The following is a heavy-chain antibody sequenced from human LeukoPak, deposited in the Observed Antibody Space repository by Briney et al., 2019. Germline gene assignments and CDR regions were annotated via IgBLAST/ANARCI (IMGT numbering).Heavy chain of an antibody. V-gene: IGHV3-48*04. D-gene: IGHD3-10*01. Sequence: GGSLRLSCAASGFSFSIYSLNWVRQAPGKGLEWVSYISHTGSTMSYADSVKGRFTISRDNAKYSLYLQMNSLRAEDTAMYYCAIPPLSGTGSSRPLAGIDVWGQGTTVTVSS. J-gene: IGHJ6*02. CDR3: AIPPLSGTGSSRPLAGIDV. CDR1: GFSFSIYS. CDR2: ISHTGSTM.